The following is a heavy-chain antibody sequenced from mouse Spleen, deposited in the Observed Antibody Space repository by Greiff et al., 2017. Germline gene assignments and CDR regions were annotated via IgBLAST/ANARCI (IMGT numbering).Heavy chain of an antibody. CDR2: IYPGDGDT. CDR3: AREPYYDGSYPFAY. J-gene: IGHJ3*01. D-gene: IGHD1-1*01. V-gene: IGHV1-82*01. CDR1: GYAFSSSW. Sequence: VQLQQSGPELVKPGASVKISCKASGYAFSSSWMDWVKQRPGKGLEWIGRIYPGDGDTNYNGKFKGKATLTADKSSSTAYMQLSSLTSEDTAVYYCAREPYYDGSYPFAYWGQGTLVTVSA.